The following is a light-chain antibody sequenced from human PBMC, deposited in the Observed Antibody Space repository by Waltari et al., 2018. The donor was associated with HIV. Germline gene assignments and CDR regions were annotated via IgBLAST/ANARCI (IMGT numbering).Light chain of an antibody. V-gene: IGLV2-14*01. J-gene: IGLJ3*02. CDR1: SSDVGGYNY. Sequence: QSALTQPASVSGSPGQSITISCTGTSSDVGGYNYVSWYQQHSGKGPKLIIYDVSNPPSGVSIGFSGSKSGNTASLTISGLQAEDEADYYCCSYTSTSSFVMFGGGTKLTVV. CDR2: DVS. CDR3: CSYTSTSSFVM.